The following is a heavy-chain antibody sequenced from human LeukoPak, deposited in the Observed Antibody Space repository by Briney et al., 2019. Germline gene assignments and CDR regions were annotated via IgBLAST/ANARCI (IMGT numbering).Heavy chain of an antibody. J-gene: IGHJ5*01. V-gene: IGHV4-59*08. Sequence: KTSETLSLTCSVSGDSFSNYYWTWIRQPPRKGLEWIGYVYYSGSTNYNPSLKTRLHLSVDTSKNRFSLQLSSVTAADTAVYYCASSPRLTTSWFLFDSWGHGTLVTVSS. D-gene: IGHD2-2*01. CDR3: ASSPRLTTSWFLFDS. CDR2: VYYSGST. CDR1: GDSFSNYY.